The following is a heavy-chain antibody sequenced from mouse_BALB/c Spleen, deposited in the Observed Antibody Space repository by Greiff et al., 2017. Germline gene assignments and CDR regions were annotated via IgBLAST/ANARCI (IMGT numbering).Heavy chain of an antibody. CDR1: GFAFSSYD. V-gene: IGHV5-12-1*01. Sequence: EVQVVESGGGLVKPGGSLKLSCAASGFAFSSYDMSWVRQTPEKRLEWVAYISSGGGSTYYPDTVKGRFTISRDNAKNTLYLQMSSLKSEDTAMYYCARHYYGYYAMDYWGQGTSVTVSS. J-gene: IGHJ4*01. CDR2: ISSGGGST. D-gene: IGHD1-2*01. CDR3: ARHYYGYYAMDY.